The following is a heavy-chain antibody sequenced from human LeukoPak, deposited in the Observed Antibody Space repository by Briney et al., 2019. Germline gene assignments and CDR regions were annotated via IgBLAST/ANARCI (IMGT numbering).Heavy chain of an antibody. CDR3: ARDIYDDSGYFRRGLDY. CDR2: ISTTSSYI. V-gene: IGHV3-21*01. CDR1: GFTYSDYS. D-gene: IGHD3-22*01. J-gene: IGHJ4*02. Sequence: GGSLRLSCAASGFTYSDYSMNWVRQAPGKGLEWVSSISTTSSYIYYADSVKGRFTISRDNAKNSLYLQMNSLRADDTAVYFCARDIYDDSGYFRRGLDYWGQGILVTVSS.